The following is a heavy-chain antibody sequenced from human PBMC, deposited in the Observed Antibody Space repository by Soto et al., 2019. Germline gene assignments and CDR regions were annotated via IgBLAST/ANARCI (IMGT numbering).Heavy chain of an antibody. J-gene: IGHJ5*02. Sequence: QVQLVQSGAEVKKPGSSVKVSCKASGGNFTSYAISWVRQAPGQGLEFMGGIVPLFGTTNYAHKFRGRVTGTADESTRTVYMERSSLRSEDTAVYYCAKASGRSWYNWFDPWGQGTLVTVST. CDR2: IVPLFGTT. D-gene: IGHD6-13*01. CDR3: AKASGRSWYNWFDP. V-gene: IGHV1-69*01. CDR1: GGNFTSYA.